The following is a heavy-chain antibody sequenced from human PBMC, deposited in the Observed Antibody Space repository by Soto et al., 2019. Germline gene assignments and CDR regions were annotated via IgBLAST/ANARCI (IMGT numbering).Heavy chain of an antibody. Sequence: QVQLVQSGAEVKKPGASVKVSCKASGYTFTSYYMHWVRQAPGQGLEWMGIINPSGGSTSYAQKFQARVTMTSDTSTSTVYMELSSLRSEDTAVYYCAREWKTTVVTPGPYFDYWGQGTLVTVSS. D-gene: IGHD4-17*01. J-gene: IGHJ4*02. CDR2: INPSGGST. V-gene: IGHV1-46*01. CDR1: GYTFTSYY. CDR3: AREWKTTVVTPGPYFDY.